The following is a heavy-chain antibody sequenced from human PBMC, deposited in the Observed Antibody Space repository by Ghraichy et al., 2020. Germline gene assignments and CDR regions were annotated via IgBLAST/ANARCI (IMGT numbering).Heavy chain of an antibody. CDR2: VRYDGGAK. J-gene: IGHJ4*02. CDR3: ANSLYSASRDSHDYFFDY. V-gene: IGHV3-30*02. CDR1: GFIFNTYG. D-gene: IGHD2-21*01. Sequence: GGSLRLSCGASGFIFNTYGMHWVRQAPGKGLKWVAFVRYDGGAKFYADSVRGRFTISKDNSKDTLYLQIIGLRAEDTAVYYCANSLYSASRDSHDYFFDYWGQGTLVTVSS.